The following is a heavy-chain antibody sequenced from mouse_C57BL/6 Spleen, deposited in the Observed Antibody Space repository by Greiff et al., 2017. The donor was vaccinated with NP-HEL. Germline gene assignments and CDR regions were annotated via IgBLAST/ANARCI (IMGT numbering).Heavy chain of an antibody. CDR2: IHPNSGST. V-gene: IGHV1-64*01. CDR3: ARNHYGSFDY. CDR1: GYTFTSYW. Sequence: VQLQQPGAELVKPGASVKLSCKASGYTFTSYWMHWVKQRPGQGLELIGMIHPNSGSTNYNEKFKSKATLTVDKSSSTAYMQLSSLTSEDSAVYYCARNHYGSFDYWGQGTTLTVSS. J-gene: IGHJ2*01. D-gene: IGHD1-1*01.